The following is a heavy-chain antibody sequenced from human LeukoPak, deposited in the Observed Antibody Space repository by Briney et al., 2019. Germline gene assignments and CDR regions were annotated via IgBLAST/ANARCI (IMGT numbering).Heavy chain of an antibody. CDR2: ISGSGGST. J-gene: IGHJ4*02. D-gene: IGHD6-13*01. V-gene: IGHV3-23*01. CDR1: GFAVSSNY. Sequence: GGSLRLSCAASGFAVSSNYMSWVRQAPGKGLEWVSAISGSGGSTYYADSVKGRSTISRDNSKNTLYLQMNSLRAEDTAVYYCAKEPGIGAAGGYFDYWGQGTLVTVSS. CDR3: AKEPGIGAAGGYFDY.